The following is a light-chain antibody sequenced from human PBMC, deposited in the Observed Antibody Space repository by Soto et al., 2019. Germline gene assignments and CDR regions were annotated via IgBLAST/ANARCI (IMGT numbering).Light chain of an antibody. Sequence: DIQMTQSPSSVSASVGDRVTITCRASQGISSYLAWYQQKPGKAPNLLISAASSLQSGVPSRFSGSGSGTDFTLTISSLQAEDFATYYCQQVNSFPLTFGGGTKVEIK. V-gene: IGKV1D-12*01. CDR3: QQVNSFPLT. CDR2: AAS. CDR1: QGISSY. J-gene: IGKJ4*01.